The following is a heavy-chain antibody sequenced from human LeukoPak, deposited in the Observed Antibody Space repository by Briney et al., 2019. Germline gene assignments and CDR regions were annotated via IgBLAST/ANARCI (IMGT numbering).Heavy chain of an antibody. J-gene: IGHJ5*02. CDR2: INWNGGSI. CDR3: ARDTRDSSRAGGSWFDP. D-gene: IGHD6-13*01. Sequence: RTGGSLRLSCAASGFTFDDYGMSWVRHARGKGLEWVSGINWNGGSIGYVDSVKGRFTISRDNAKNSLYLQMNSLRAEDTALYYCARDTRDSSRAGGSWFDPWGQGTLVTVSS. V-gene: IGHV3-20*04. CDR1: GFTFDDYG.